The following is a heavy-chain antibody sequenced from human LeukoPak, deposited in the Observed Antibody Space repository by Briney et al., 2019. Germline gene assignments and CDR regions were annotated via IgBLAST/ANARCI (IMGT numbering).Heavy chain of an antibody. CDR3: ARDFGYSSSWYRYYFDY. CDR2: ISYDGSSK. D-gene: IGHD6-13*01. CDR1: GFTFRSYA. V-gene: IGHV3-30-3*01. J-gene: IGHJ4*02. Sequence: GGSLRLSCAASGFTFRSYAMHWVRQAPGKGLEWVAVISYDGSSKYYADSVKGRFTISRDNSKNTLYLQMNSLRAEDTAVYYCARDFGYSSSWYRYYFDYWGQGTLVTVSS.